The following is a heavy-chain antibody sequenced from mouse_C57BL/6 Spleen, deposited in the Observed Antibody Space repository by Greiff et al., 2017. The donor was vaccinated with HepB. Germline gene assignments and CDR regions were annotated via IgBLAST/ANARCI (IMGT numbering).Heavy chain of an antibody. CDR1: GYTFTDYE. V-gene: IGHV1-15*01. D-gene: IGHD1-1*01. CDR2: IDPETGGT. Sequence: QVQLQQSGAELVRPGASVTLSCKASGYTFTDYEMHWVKQTPVHGLEWIGAIDPETGGTAYDQKFKGKAILTADKSSSTACMELRSLTSEDSAVYYCTITTVVGRGYWGQGTTLTVSS. CDR3: TITTVVGRGY. J-gene: IGHJ2*01.